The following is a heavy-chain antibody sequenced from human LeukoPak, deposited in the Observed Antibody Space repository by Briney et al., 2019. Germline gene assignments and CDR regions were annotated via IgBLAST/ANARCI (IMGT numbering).Heavy chain of an antibody. J-gene: IGHJ4*02. Sequence: GGYLRLSCAASGFTFSNYAMSWVRQAPGKGLEWVSAISGSDGSTNYADSVKGRFTISRDNSKNTLYLQMNSLRAEDTAVYYCAKANLLWFGELLEDYWGQGTLVTVSS. CDR1: GFTFSNYA. CDR3: AKANLLWFGELLEDY. D-gene: IGHD3-10*01. V-gene: IGHV3-23*01. CDR2: ISGSDGST.